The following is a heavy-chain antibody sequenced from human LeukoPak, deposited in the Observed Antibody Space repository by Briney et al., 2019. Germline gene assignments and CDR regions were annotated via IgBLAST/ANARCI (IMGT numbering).Heavy chain of an antibody. V-gene: IGHV3-23*01. CDR1: GLTFSGSA. CDR3: AKVLVLVSANRYYFDY. Sequence: PGGSLRLSCAASGLTFSGSAMSWVRQAPGKGLEWVSLISGSGNSTYYADSVKGRFTISRDNSNNMLYLQMNSLRAEDTAIYYCAKVLVLVSANRYYFDYWGQGTLVTVCS. J-gene: IGHJ4*02. CDR2: ISGSGNST. D-gene: IGHD2-15*01.